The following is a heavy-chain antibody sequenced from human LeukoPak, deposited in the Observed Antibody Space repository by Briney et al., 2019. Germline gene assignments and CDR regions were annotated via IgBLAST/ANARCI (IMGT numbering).Heavy chain of an antibody. CDR1: GFTFSDYY. Sequence: GGSLRLSCAASGFTFSDYYMSWIRQAPGKGLEWVSYISSSGSTIYYADSVKGRFTISRDNAKNSLYLQMNSLRAEDTAVYYCAREEELWFGRYYGMDVWGQGITVTVSS. D-gene: IGHD3-10*01. J-gene: IGHJ6*02. V-gene: IGHV3-11*01. CDR3: AREEELWFGRYYGMDV. CDR2: ISSSGSTI.